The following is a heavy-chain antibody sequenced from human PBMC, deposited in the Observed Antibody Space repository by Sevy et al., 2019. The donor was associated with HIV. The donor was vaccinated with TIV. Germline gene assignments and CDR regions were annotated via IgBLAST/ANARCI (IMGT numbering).Heavy chain of an antibody. J-gene: IGHJ4*02. CDR2: ISRSSSYI. V-gene: IGHV3-21*01. CDR3: VCGDRGGGSTRYYFDY. Sequence: GGSLRLSCATSGFFFNTYNMNWVRQAPGKGLEWVSSISRSSSYINYADSVKGRFTISRDNAGNSLFLQMNSLRAEDRAVYSGVCGDRGGGSTRYYFDYWGQGTLVTVSS. D-gene: IGHD2-21*01. CDR1: GFFFNTYN.